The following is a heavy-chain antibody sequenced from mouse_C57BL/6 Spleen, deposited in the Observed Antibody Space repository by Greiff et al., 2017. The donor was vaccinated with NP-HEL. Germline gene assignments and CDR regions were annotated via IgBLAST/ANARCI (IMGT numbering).Heavy chain of an antibody. CDR2: IRLKSDNYAT. CDR1: GFTFSNYW. J-gene: IGHJ3*01. Sequence: EVQWVESGGGLVQPGGSMKLSCVASGFTFSNYWMNWVRQSPEKGLEWVAQIRLKSDNYATHYAESVKGRFTISRDDSKSSVYLQMNNLRAEDTGIYYCTQLGFAYWGQGTLVTVSA. CDR3: TQLGFAY. V-gene: IGHV6-3*01. D-gene: IGHD4-1*02.